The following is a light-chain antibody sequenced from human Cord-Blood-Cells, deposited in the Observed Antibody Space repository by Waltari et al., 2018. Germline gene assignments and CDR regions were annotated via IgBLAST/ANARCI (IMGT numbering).Light chain of an antibody. CDR2: EGS. CDR1: SSDVGSYNL. J-gene: IGLJ3*02. CDR3: CSYAGSSNWV. Sequence: QSALTQPASVSGSPGQSITIPCTGPSSDVGSYNLVSCYQQHPGKAPKLMIYEGSKRPSGVSNRFSGSKSGNTASLTISGLQAEDEADYYCCSYAGSSNWVFGGGTKLTVL. V-gene: IGLV2-23*01.